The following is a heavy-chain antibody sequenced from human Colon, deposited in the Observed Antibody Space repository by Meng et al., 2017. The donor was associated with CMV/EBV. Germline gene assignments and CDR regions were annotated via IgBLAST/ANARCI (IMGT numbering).Heavy chain of an antibody. CDR1: GFTFSSYG. V-gene: IGHV3-30*19. Sequence: GESLKISCAASGFTFSSYGMHWVRQAPGKGLEWVAVITYDGNKRYYADSVKGRFTVSRDNSKDTLYLQLNSLRDEDTAVYYCARDKIGGYAYGYLDFWGQGTPVTVSS. CDR2: ITYDGNKR. J-gene: IGHJ4*02. CDR3: ARDKIGGYAYGYLDF. D-gene: IGHD5-18*01.